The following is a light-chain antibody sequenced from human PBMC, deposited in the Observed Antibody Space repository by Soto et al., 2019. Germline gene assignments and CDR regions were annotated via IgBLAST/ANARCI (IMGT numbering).Light chain of an antibody. CDR1: QAISSH. V-gene: IGKV1-9*01. J-gene: IGKJ4*01. CDR2: VAS. Sequence: IHLTQSPSSLSTSVGYRLTITCGASQAISSHLAWYQQKPVKAPKLLVYVASTLQSGVPSRFSGSGSGTDFSLSINSLQPEDFATYYCQQLNSSRPTFGGGTKVDI. CDR3: QQLNSSRPT.